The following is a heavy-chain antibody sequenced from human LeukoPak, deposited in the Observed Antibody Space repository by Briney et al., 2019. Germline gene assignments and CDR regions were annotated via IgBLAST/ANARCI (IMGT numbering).Heavy chain of an antibody. J-gene: IGHJ6*02. CDR3: AKGYYYDSSGYYPYYYYGMDV. D-gene: IGHD3-22*01. CDR2: ISYDGSNK. V-gene: IGHV3-30*18. CDR1: GFTFSSYG. Sequence: PGGSLRLSCAASGFTFSSYGMHWVRQAPGKGLEWVAVISYDGSNKYYADSVKGRFTISRDNSKNTLYLQMNSLRAEDTAVYYCAKGYYYDSSGYYPYYYYGMDVWGQGTTVTVSS.